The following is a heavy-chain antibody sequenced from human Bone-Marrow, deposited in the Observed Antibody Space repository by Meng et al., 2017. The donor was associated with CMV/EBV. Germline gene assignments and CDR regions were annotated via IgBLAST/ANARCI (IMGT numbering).Heavy chain of an antibody. CDR1: RHYY. J-gene: IGHJ6*02. Sequence: RHYYWGLIRQAPGKGLEWIGSIYYSGSTYYNPSLKSRVTISVDTSKNQFSLKLSSVTAADTAVYYCARDCGSYPDIPYYYYYGMDVWGQGTTVTVSS. CDR2: IYYSGST. D-gene: IGHD1-26*01. CDR3: ARDCGSYPDIPYYYYYGMDV. V-gene: IGHV4-39*07.